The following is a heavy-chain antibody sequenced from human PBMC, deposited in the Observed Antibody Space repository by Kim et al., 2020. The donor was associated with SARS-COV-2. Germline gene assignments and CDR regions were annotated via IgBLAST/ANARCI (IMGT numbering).Heavy chain of an antibody. CDR2: IYYSGST. V-gene: IGHV4-59*01. J-gene: IGHJ4*02. CDR3: ARGDRVAARRFDY. D-gene: IGHD6-6*01. CDR1: GGSISSYY. Sequence: SETLSLTCTVSGGSISSYYWSWIRQPPGKGLEWIGYIYYSGSTNYNSSLKSRVTISVDTSKNQFSLKLSSVTAADTAVYYCARGDRVAARRFDYWGQGTL.